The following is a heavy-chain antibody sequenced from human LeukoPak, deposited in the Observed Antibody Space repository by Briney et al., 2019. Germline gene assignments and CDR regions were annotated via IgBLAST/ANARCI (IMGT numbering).Heavy chain of an antibody. V-gene: IGHV4-59*01. D-gene: IGHD3/OR15-3a*01. CDR2: IYYSGST. Sequence: PSETLSLTCTVSGGSISSYYWSWIRQPPGKGLEWIGYIYYSGSTNYNPSLESRVTISVDTSKNQFSLKLSSVTAADTAVYYCARGRDWTHGDYWGQGTLVTVSS. CDR1: GGSISSYY. CDR3: ARGRDWTHGDY. J-gene: IGHJ4*02.